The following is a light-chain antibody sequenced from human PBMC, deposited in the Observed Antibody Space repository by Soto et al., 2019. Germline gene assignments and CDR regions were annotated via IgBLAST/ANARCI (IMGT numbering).Light chain of an antibody. Sequence: DIVMKQSPSTLSESPGSRVTVSCRASQSVSSHVAWYQQRPGQAPRLLINAASIRATDIPNRISGSGSGTEFTLTISSLQSEDFAVYYCRQYDNWPWTFFRWAKV. CDR2: AAS. V-gene: IGKV3-15*01. CDR1: QSVSSH. CDR3: RQYDNWPWT. J-gene: IGKJ1*01.